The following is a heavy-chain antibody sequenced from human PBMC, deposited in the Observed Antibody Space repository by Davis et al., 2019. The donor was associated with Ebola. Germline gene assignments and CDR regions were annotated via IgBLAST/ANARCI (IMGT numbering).Heavy chain of an antibody. J-gene: IGHJ6*02. D-gene: IGHD5-24*01. CDR1: GVSISGSHYY. CDR2: IYYSGST. CDR3: ARGVEAPGPIYSFYYGVDV. V-gene: IGHV4-39*07. Sequence: PGGSLRLSCSVSGVSISGSHYYWAWIRQSPGKGLEWIGSIYYSGSTYYNPSLKSRVTISVDTSKHQFSLKVRSVTAADTAVYYCARGVEAPGPIYSFYYGVDVWGPGATVTVSS.